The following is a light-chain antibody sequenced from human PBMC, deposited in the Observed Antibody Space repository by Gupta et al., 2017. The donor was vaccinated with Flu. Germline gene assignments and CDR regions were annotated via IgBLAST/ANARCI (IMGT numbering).Light chain of an antibody. CDR3: QQYENLPRT. V-gene: IGKV1-33*01. CDR1: QDIRKY. Sequence: DIQMTQPPSPLFAFIGDRVTITCQASQDIRKYLNWYQQKPGKAPKLLIYDASNLETGVPSRFSGSGSGTDFSFTISSLQPEDIATYYCQQYENLPRTFGQGTKLEIK. CDR2: DAS. J-gene: IGKJ2*01.